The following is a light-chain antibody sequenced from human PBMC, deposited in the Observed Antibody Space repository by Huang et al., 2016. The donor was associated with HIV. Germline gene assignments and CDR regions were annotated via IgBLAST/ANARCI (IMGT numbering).Light chain of an antibody. Sequence: DIQMTQSPSAMSASVGDRVTITCLATQDTYNYLAWFQQKPGKAPKRLIYGASSLQTGVPSRFSCSGSGTEFTLTINNLQPEDSATYYCLQHKNFHTPTFGQGTKVEIK. CDR3: LQHKNFHTPT. CDR1: QDTYNY. V-gene: IGKV1-17*03. J-gene: IGKJ1*01. CDR2: GAS.